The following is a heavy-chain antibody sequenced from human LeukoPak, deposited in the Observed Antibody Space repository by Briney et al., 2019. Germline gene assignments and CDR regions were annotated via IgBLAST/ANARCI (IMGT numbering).Heavy chain of an antibody. Sequence: GGSLRLSCAASGFIFSSYSMNWVRQAPGKGLEWVSSITSSSNYINYADSVKGRFTISRDNAKNSLYLQMNSLRAEDTAVYYCARPPIGIFGVVLYYFDYWGQGTLVTVSS. V-gene: IGHV3-21*01. D-gene: IGHD3-3*01. CDR3: ARPPIGIFGVVLYYFDY. CDR2: ITSSSNYI. J-gene: IGHJ4*02. CDR1: GFIFSSYS.